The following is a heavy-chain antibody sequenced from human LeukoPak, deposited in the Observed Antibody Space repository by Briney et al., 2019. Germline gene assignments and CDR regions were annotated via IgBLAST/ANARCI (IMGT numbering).Heavy chain of an antibody. Sequence: SETLSLTCTVSGGSISSGSYYWGWIRQPPGKGLEWIGSIYYSGKPYYNPSLKSRVTISVDTSKNQFSLKVSSVTAADTAVYYCARRPNYAADVNWFDPWGQGTLVTVSS. CDR3: ARRPNYAADVNWFDP. CDR1: GGSISSGSYY. J-gene: IGHJ5*02. V-gene: IGHV4-39*01. CDR2: IYYSGKP. D-gene: IGHD1-7*01.